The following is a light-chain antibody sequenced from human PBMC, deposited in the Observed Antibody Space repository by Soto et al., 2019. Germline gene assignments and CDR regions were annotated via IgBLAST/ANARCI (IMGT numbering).Light chain of an antibody. V-gene: IGKV3-11*01. J-gene: IGKJ5*01. CDR3: QQRSNWLIT. Sequence: TQSPSTLSASVGDRVTITCRASQSISSYLAWYQQKPGQAPRLLIYDASNRATGIPARFSGSGSGTDFTLTISSLEPEDFAVYYCQQRSNWLITFGQGTRLEI. CDR1: QSISSY. CDR2: DAS.